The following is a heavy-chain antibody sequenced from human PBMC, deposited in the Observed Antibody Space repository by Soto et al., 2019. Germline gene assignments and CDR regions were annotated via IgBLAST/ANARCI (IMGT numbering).Heavy chain of an antibody. V-gene: IGHV1-3*01. D-gene: IGHD3-10*01. CDR2: INAGNGDT. CDR3: ASDLGWSGRGVEAYDCYGMDV. Sequence: QVQLVQSGAEVKKPGASVKVSCKASGYTFTSYAMHWVRQAPGQRLEWMGWINAGNGDTQYSQKFQGRVTITRDTAANTAYMELSSLRSDDTAVYYCASDLGWSGRGVEAYDCYGMDVWGQGTTGTGSS. CDR1: GYTFTSYA. J-gene: IGHJ6*02.